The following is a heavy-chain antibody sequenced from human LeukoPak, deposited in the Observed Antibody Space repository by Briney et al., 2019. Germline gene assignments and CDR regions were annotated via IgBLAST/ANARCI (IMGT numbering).Heavy chain of an antibody. Sequence: SETLSLTCTVSGASIRSSSFFWGWIRQPPGKGLEWVGSMYFSGTTYYNPSLKSRVTFSADTSKNQFSLNLSSVTAADTAVYYCARNSYYYNSGEGAFDIWGQGTMVTVSS. J-gene: IGHJ3*02. CDR1: GASIRSSSFF. CDR2: MYFSGTT. V-gene: IGHV4-39*07. D-gene: IGHD3-22*01. CDR3: ARNSYYYNSGEGAFDI.